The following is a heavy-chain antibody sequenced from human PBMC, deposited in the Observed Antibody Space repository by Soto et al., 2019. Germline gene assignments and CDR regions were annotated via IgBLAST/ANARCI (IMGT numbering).Heavy chain of an antibody. CDR3: TTSGVRGVINY. Sequence: EVQLVESGGDLVKPGGSRRLSCAASGFTFSNAWMNWVRQAPGKELEWVGRIKSKTDGGTTDYAAPVKGRFTISTDDSKNTLYLQMNSLKTEDTAVYYCTTSGVRGVINYWGQGTLVTVSS. J-gene: IGHJ4*02. CDR1: GFTFSNAW. V-gene: IGHV3-15*07. CDR2: IKSKTDGGTT. D-gene: IGHD3-10*01.